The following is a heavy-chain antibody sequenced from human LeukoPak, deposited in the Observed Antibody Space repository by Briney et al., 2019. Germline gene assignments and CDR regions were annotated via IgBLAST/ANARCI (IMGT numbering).Heavy chain of an antibody. CDR3: ARDPYYYDISGYQLHY. V-gene: IGHV1-46*01. CDR1: GYTFTSNY. D-gene: IGHD3-22*01. CDR2: INPSGGST. Sequence: ASVKVSCKAAGYTFTSNYMHWGRQAPGQGLEWMGIINPSGGSTSYAQKFQGRVTMTRDTSTSTVYMELSSLRSEDTAVYYCARDPYYYDISGYQLHYWGQGTLVTVSS. J-gene: IGHJ4*02.